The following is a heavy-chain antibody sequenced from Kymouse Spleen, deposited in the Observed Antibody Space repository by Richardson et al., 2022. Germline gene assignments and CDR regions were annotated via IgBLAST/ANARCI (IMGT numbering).Heavy chain of an antibody. D-gene: IGHD6-19*01. CDR3: AKGIAVAGTDYYYYGMDV. J-gene: IGHJ6*02. Sequence: EVQLVESGGGLVQPGGSLRLSCAASGFTFSSYAMSWVRQAPGKGLEWVSAISGSGGSTYYADSVKGRFTISRDNSKNTLYLQMNSLRAEDTAVYYCAKGIAVAGTDYYYYGMDVWGQGTTVTVSS. V-gene: IGHV3-23*04. CDR2: ISGSGGST. CDR1: GFTFSSYA.